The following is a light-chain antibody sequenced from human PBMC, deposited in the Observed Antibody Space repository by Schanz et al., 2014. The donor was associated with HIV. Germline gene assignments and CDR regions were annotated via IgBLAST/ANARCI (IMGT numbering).Light chain of an antibody. J-gene: IGKJ3*01. V-gene: IGKV3-20*01. CDR2: GAS. CDR3: QHYGNSPPFT. CDR1: QSVSSNY. Sequence: EIVLTQSPGTLSLSPGERATLSCRASQSVSSNYLAWYQQKVGQAPRLLIFGASNRATGIPDRFSGSGSGTDFTLIISKLEPEDFAVYYCQHYGNSPPFTFGPGTKVEIK.